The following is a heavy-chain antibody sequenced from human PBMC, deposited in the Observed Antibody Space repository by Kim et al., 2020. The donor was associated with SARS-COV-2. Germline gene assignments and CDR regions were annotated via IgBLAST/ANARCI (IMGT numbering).Heavy chain of an antibody. V-gene: IGHV3-11*01. CDR1: GFTFSDYY. CDR3: ARDTLSGSPGGANY. D-gene: IGHD3-22*01. Sequence: GSLRLSCASSGFTFSDYYMSWIRQAPGKGLEWISYISSSGSPKYYADSVKGRFTISRDNSENSLYLQMNSLRAEDTAVYYCARDTLSGSPGGANYWGQGTLVTVSS. J-gene: IGHJ4*02. CDR2: ISSSGSPK.